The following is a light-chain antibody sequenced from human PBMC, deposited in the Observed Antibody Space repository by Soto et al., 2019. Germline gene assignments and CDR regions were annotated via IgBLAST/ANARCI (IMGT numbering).Light chain of an antibody. Sequence: QSALTQPASVSGSAGQSITISCSGTMRDVGAYNLVSWYQQHPGTAPKLIIYEVRNRPSGISSRFSGSRSGNTASLTISGLQPEDEGEYYCSAYTARSTLVVGGGTKPTVL. CDR3: SAYTARSTLV. J-gene: IGLJ3*02. CDR2: EVR. V-gene: IGLV2-14*01. CDR1: MRDVGAYNL.